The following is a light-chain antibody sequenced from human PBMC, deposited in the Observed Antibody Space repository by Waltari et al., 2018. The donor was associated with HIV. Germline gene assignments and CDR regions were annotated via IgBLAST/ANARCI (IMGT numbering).Light chain of an antibody. CDR1: SGSIASNY. CDR2: EDN. V-gene: IGLV6-57*01. Sequence: NFMLTQPHSVSESPGKTVTISCTRSSGSIASNYVQWSQQRPGSSPTTVIYEDNQRPSGFPDRFSGSIDSSSNSASLTISGLKTEDEADYYCQSSDSSNWVFGGGTKLTVL. J-gene: IGLJ3*02. CDR3: QSSDSSNWV.